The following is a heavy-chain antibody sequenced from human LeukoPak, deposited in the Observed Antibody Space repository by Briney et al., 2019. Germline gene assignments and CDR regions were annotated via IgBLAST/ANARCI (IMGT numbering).Heavy chain of an antibody. V-gene: IGHV4-39*01. CDR1: GGSISSSSYY. CDR3: ARRPVDEWELLLFDY. D-gene: IGHD1-26*01. J-gene: IGHJ4*02. Sequence: PSETLSLTCTVSGGSISSSSYYWGWIRQPPGKGLEWIGSIYYSGSTYYNPSLKSRVTISVDTSKNQFSLKLSSVTAADTAVYYCARRPVDEWELLLFDYWGQGTLVTVSS. CDR2: IYYSGST.